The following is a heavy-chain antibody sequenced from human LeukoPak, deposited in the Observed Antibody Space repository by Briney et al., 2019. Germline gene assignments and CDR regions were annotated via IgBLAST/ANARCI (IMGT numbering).Heavy chain of an antibody. Sequence: ASVKVSCKTSGYTFSNYDIYWVRQAPGQGLECMGWISGYTGDTKYAQILQGRFTVTTDTSTSTAYMELRSLTYDDTAVYYCARAGYCGDGGCRGGSAFDVWGQGTMVTVSS. CDR3: ARAGYCGDGGCRGGSAFDV. J-gene: IGHJ3*01. V-gene: IGHV1-18*01. CDR1: GYTFSNYD. CDR2: ISGYTGDT. D-gene: IGHD2-15*01.